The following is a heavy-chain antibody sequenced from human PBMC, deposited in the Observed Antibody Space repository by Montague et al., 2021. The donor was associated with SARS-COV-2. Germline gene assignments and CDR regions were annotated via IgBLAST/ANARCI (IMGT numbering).Heavy chain of an antibody. J-gene: IGHJ5*02. D-gene: IGHD3-22*01. V-gene: IGHV4-4*07. Sequence: SETLSLTCTASGGSTNNYYWSWIRQPAGKGLEWTGRIHASGISTYNPSLETRVTMSVDTSKNQFSLKLSSVTAADTAVYYCARGRFYYDSGELGSWGQGALVTVSS. CDR3: ARGRFYYDSGELGS. CDR2: IHASGIS. CDR1: GGSTNNYY.